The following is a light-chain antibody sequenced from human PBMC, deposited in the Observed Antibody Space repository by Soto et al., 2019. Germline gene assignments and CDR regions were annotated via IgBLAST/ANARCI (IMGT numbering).Light chain of an antibody. Sequence: PWERATLSCRAGQSVSSSNFAWYQQKPGQAPRLLIYGASNRATGIPDRFSGSGSGTDFTLTISRLEPEDFAVYYCQQYGSSGTFGQGAKVDIK. V-gene: IGKV3-20*01. J-gene: IGKJ1*01. CDR1: QSVSSSN. CDR2: GAS. CDR3: QQYGSSGT.